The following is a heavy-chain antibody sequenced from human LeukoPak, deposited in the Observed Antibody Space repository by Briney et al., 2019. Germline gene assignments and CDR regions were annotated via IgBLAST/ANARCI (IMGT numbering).Heavy chain of an antibody. D-gene: IGHD3-16*01. J-gene: IGHJ1*01. CDR2: MNPNSGNT. V-gene: IGHV1-8*01. CDR3: ARYEPLLRYFQH. CDR1: GYTFTSYD. Sequence: ASVKVSCKTSGYTFTSYDINWVRQATGQGLEWMGWMNPNSGNTGYAQKFQGRVTMTRNTAIRTAYMELSSLRSEDTAVYYCARYEPLLRYFQHWGQGTLVTVSA.